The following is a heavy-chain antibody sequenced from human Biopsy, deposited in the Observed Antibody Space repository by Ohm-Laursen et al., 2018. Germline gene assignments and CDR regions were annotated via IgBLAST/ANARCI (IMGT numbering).Heavy chain of an antibody. CDR2: IYNSGST. Sequence: SETLSLTCTVSGGSMSSYYWTWIRQPPGKGLEWIGYIYNSGSTNYNPSLKSRVTISVAVDTSKSQFSLRLSPVTAADTAMYYCARGEAGVYDALDIWGQGTMVIVSS. J-gene: IGHJ3*02. CDR3: ARGEAGVYDALDI. V-gene: IGHV4-59*01. D-gene: IGHD5/OR15-5a*01. CDR1: GGSMSSYY.